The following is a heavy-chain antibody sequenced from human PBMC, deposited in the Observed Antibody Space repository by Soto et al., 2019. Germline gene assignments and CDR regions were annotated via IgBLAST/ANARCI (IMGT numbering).Heavy chain of an antibody. V-gene: IGHV1-2*02. CDR2: INPNSGGT. J-gene: IGHJ3*02. D-gene: IGHD2-21*02. CDR1: GYTFTGYY. Sequence: ASVKVSCKASGYTFTGYYMHWVRQAPGQGLEWMGWINPNSGGTNYAQKFQGRVTMTRDTSISTAYMELSRLRSDDTAGYYCARVLVHCGGDCYAFDIWGQGTMVTVSS. CDR3: ARVLVHCGGDCYAFDI.